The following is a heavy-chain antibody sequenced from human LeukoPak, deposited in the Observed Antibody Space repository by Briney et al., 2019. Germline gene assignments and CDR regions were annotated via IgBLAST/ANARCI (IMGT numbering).Heavy chain of an antibody. CDR1: GYTFTSYY. D-gene: IGHD3-16*01. V-gene: IGHV1-46*01. J-gene: IGHJ3*02. Sequence: GASVEVSCKASGYTFTSYYMHWVRQAPGQGLEWMGIINPSGGSTSYAQKFQGRVTMTRDMSTRTVYMELSSLRSEDTAVYYCARSRLDMITFGGEDAFDIWGQGAMVTVSS. CDR2: INPSGGST. CDR3: ARSRLDMITFGGEDAFDI.